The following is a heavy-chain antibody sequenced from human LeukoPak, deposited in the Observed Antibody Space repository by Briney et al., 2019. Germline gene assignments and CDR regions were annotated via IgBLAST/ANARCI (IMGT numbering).Heavy chain of an antibody. CDR3: ARGRGYSYGSRFDY. CDR1: GGSFSGYY. D-gene: IGHD5-18*01. J-gene: IGHJ4*02. Sequence: PSETLSLTCAVYGGSFSGYYWSWIRQPPGKGLEWIGEINHSGSTNYNPSLKSRVTISVDTSKNQFSLKLSSVTAADTAVYYCARGRGYSYGSRFDYWGQGTLVTVSS. CDR2: INHSGST. V-gene: IGHV4-34*01.